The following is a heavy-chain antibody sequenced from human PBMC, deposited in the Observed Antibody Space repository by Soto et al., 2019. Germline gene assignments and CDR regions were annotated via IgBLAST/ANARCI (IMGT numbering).Heavy chain of an antibody. Sequence: VQLVESGGGLVQPGGSLRLSCAASGFTFGSYWMSWVRQAPGKGLEWVANIKQDGSEKYYVDSVKGRFTISRDNAKNSLYLQMNSLRAEDTAVYYCARDRIGAWVVVAAPENWFDPWGQGTLVTVSS. CDR2: IKQDGSEK. V-gene: IGHV3-7*03. D-gene: IGHD2-15*01. J-gene: IGHJ5*02. CDR1: GFTFGSYW. CDR3: ARDRIGAWVVVAAPENWFDP.